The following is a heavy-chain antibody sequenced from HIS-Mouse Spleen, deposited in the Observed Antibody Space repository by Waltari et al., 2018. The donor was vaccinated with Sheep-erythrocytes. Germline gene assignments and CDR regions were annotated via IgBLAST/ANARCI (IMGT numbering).Heavy chain of an antibody. V-gene: IGHV3-30*18. CDR1: GFTFSSYG. CDR2: ISYDGSNK. D-gene: IGHD1-1*01. J-gene: IGHJ2*01. CDR3: AKVRTVNYWYFDL. Sequence: QVQLVESGGGVVQPGRSLRLSCAASGFTFSSYGMHWVRQAPGKGLEWVAVISYDGSNKYYADSVKGRFTISRDNSKNTLYLQMNSLRAEDTAVYYCAKVRTVNYWYFDLWSRGTLVTVSS.